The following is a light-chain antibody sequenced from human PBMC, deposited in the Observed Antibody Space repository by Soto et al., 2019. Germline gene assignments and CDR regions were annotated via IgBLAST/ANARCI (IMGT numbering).Light chain of an antibody. CDR1: QSGFSGSNNKNY. V-gene: IGKV4-1*01. CDR3: QQYYQSPHT. Sequence: DIVMTQSPDSLAVSLGERATINCKSSQSGFSGSNNKNYFAWYQQKPGQPPKLVISWASIRGSGVPDRFSGRGFGTDFTLTISSLQAEDVAVYYCQQYYQSPHTFGQGTKLEIK. CDR2: WAS. J-gene: IGKJ2*01.